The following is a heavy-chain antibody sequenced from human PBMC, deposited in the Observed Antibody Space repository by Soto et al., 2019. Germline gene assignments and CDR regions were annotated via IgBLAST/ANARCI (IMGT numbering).Heavy chain of an antibody. J-gene: IGHJ4*02. V-gene: IGHV3-74*01. Sequence: GESLRLSCAASGFTFSSYWMHWVRQTAGKGLVWVSQINSDGSATRYADSVKGRFTISRDNAKNTVYLQMNSLRAEDTAVYYCATLNSFGSDYWGQGTLVTVSS. D-gene: IGHD5-18*01. CDR2: INSDGSAT. CDR3: ATLNSFGSDY. CDR1: GFTFSSYW.